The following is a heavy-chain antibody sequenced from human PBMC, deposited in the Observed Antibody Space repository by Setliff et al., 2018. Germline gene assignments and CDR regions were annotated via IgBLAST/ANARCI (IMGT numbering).Heavy chain of an antibody. Sequence: PSETLSLTCAVSGYSISSGYYWGWIRQPPGKGLEWIGSIYHSGSTYYNPSLKSRVTISLDTSRNQVSLKLSSVTAADTAVYYCARDRQYCSSTSCYTSYFYYYAMDIWGQGTTVTVSS. J-gene: IGHJ6*02. D-gene: IGHD2-2*02. V-gene: IGHV4-38-2*02. CDR3: ARDRQYCSSTSCYTSYFYYYAMDI. CDR1: GYSISSGYY. CDR2: IYHSGST.